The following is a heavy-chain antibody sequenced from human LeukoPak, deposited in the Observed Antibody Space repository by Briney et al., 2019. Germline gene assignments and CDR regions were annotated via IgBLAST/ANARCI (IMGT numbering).Heavy chain of an antibody. CDR2: IWYDGSNK. CDR1: GFTFSNYG. Sequence: GGSLRLSCAASGFTFSNYGMHWVRQAPGKGLEWVALIWYDGSNKYYTDSVKGRLAISRDNSKDTLFLQMNSLRAEDTAVYYCAREGPRGNSQFDYWGQGTLVTVSS. J-gene: IGHJ4*02. CDR3: AREGPRGNSQFDY. V-gene: IGHV3-33*01. D-gene: IGHD2/OR15-2a*01.